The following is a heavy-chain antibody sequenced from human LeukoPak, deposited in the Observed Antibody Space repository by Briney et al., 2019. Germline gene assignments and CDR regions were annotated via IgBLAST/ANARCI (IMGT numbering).Heavy chain of an antibody. CDR2: IYTSGST. CDR3: ARHEDLNYYDSSGFNY. D-gene: IGHD3-22*01. V-gene: IGHV4-61*02. CDR1: GGSISSGSYY. Sequence: SETLSLTCTVSGGSISSGSYYWSWIRQPAGKGLEWIGRIYTSGSTNYNPSLKSRVTISVDTSKNQFSLSLRSVTAADTAKYFCARHEDLNYYDSSGFNYWGQGSLVTVSS. J-gene: IGHJ4*02.